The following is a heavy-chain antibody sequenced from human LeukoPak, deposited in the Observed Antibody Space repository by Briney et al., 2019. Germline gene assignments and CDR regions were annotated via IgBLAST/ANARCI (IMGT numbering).Heavy chain of an antibody. J-gene: IGHJ4*02. CDR2: INPNSGGT. Sequence: GASVKVSCKASGYTFTGYYMHWVRQAPGQGLEWMGWINPNSGGTNYAQKFQGRGTMTRDTSISTAYMELSRLRSDDTAVYYCAREAITYYYDSSDVGFDYWGQGTLVTVSS. CDR1: GYTFTGYY. D-gene: IGHD3-22*01. CDR3: AREAITYYYDSSDVGFDY. V-gene: IGHV1-2*02.